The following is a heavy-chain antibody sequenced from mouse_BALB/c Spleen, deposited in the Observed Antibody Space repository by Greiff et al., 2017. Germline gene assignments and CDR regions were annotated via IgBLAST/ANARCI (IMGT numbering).Heavy chain of an antibody. CDR3: ANWDYYAMDY. D-gene: IGHD4-1*01. CDR2: ISYDGSN. CDR1: GYSITSGYY. J-gene: IGHJ4*01. Sequence: DVKVEESGPGLVKPSQSLSLTCSVTGYSITSGYYWNWIRQFPGNKLEWMGYISYDGSNNYNPSLKNRISITRDTSKNQFFLKLNSVTTEDTATYYCANWDYYAMDYWGQGTSVTVSS. V-gene: IGHV3-6*02.